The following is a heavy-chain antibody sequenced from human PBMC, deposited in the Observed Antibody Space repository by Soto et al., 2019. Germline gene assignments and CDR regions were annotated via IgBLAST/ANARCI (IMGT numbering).Heavy chain of an antibody. V-gene: IGHV4-39*01. D-gene: IGHD3-10*01. CDR1: GGSISSSSYY. J-gene: IGHJ4*02. CDR2: IYYSGDT. Sequence: QLQLQESGPGLVKPSETLSLTCTVSGGSISSSSYYWGWIRQPPGKGLEWIGSIYYSGDTYYHPSLKGRVTISVDTSKNQFSLKLSSVTAADTAVYYCATYGSGSYYNGGRLFDYWGQGTLVTVSS. CDR3: ATYGSGSYYNGGRLFDY.